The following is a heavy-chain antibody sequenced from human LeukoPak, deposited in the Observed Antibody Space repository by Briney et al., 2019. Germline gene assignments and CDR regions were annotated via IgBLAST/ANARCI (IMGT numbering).Heavy chain of an antibody. Sequence: GASVKVSCKASGGTFSSYAISWVRQAPGQGLEWMGRIIPILGIANYAQKFQGRVTITADKSTSTVYMELSSLRSEDTAVYYCARTPYSSSSDYFDYWGQGTLVTVSS. V-gene: IGHV1-69*04. CDR3: ARTPYSSSSDYFDY. CDR1: GGTFSSYA. CDR2: IIPILGIA. D-gene: IGHD6-6*01. J-gene: IGHJ4*02.